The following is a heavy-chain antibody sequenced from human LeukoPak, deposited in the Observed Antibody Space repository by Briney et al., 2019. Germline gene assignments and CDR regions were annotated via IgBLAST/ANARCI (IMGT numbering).Heavy chain of an antibody. CDR1: GYTFTSYG. V-gene: IGHV1-18*01. Sequence: GASVKVSCKASGYTFTSYGITWVRQAPGQGLEWMGWISAYNGNTNYAQKLQGRVTMTTDTSTSTAYMELRSLRSDDTAVYYCARDSGSYFGSSFDYWGQGTLVTVSS. J-gene: IGHJ4*02. CDR2: ISAYNGNT. D-gene: IGHD1-26*01. CDR3: ARDSGSYFGSSFDY.